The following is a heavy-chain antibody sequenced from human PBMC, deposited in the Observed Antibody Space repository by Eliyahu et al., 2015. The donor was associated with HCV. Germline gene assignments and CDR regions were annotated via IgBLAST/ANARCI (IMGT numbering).Heavy chain of an antibody. CDR3: AVRAGGQYHDAFDI. J-gene: IGHJ3*02. CDR2: IYYSGST. Sequence: QVQLQESGPGLVKPSETLSLTCTVSGGSISSYYWSWIRXPPGKGXEWIGYIYYSGSTNYNPSLKSRVTISVDTSKNQFSLKLSSVTAADTAVYYCAVRAGGQYHDAFDIWGQGTMVTVSS. D-gene: IGHD2-2*01. CDR1: GGSISSYY. V-gene: IGHV4-59*01.